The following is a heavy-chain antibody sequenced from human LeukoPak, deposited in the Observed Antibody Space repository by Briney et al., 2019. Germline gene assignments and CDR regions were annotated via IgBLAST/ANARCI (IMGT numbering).Heavy chain of an antibody. CDR2: IYHSGST. D-gene: IGHD4-23*01. CDR3: ARESYGGNKCFDP. CDR1: GGSISSGGYS. J-gene: IGHJ5*02. V-gene: IGHV4-30-2*01. Sequence: PSQTLSLTCAVSGGSISSGGYSWSWIRQPPGKGLEWIGYIYHSGSTYYNPSLKSRVTISVDRSKNQFSLKLSSVTAADTAVYYCARESYGGNKCFDPWGQGTLVTVSS.